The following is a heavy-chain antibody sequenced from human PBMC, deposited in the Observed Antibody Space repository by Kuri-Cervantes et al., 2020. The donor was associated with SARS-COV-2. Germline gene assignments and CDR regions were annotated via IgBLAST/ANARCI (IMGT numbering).Heavy chain of an antibody. D-gene: IGHD3-10*01. CDR3: AKVGYGFGASDI. V-gene: IGHV1-69*06. Sequence: SVKVSCKASGGTFSSFTITWVRQAPGQGLEWMGGIIPMFDTTNYPQKFQDRVTITADKSTGTAYMELSSLRSEDTAVYYCAKVGYGFGASDIWGQGTMVTVSS. CDR1: GGTFSSFT. CDR2: IIPMFDTT. J-gene: IGHJ3*02.